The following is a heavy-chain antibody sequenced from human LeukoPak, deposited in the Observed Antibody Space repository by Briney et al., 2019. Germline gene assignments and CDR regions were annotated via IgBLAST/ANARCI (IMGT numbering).Heavy chain of an antibody. CDR1: GYTFTSYG. V-gene: IGHV1-69*05. CDR3: ARGPSYCSGGSCFPYYYYYYMDV. J-gene: IGHJ6*03. D-gene: IGHD2-15*01. Sequence: GASVKVSCKASGYTFTSYGISWVRQAPGQGLEWMGRIIPIFGTANYAQKFQGRVTITTDESTSAAYMELSSLRSEDTAVYYCARGPSYCSGGSCFPYYYYYYMDVWGKGTTVTVSS. CDR2: IIPIFGTA.